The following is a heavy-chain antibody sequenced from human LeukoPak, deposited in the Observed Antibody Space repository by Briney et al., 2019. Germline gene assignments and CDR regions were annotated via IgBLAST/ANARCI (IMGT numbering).Heavy chain of an antibody. CDR1: GFTFSSYA. CDR3: ARDRSVYIERYYGMDV. J-gene: IGHJ6*02. CDR2: IYSGGST. Sequence: PGGSLRLSCAASGFTFSSYAMNWVRQAPGKGLEWVSVIYSGGSTYYADSVKGRFTISRDNSKNTLYLQMNSLRAEDTAVYYCARDRSVYIERYYGMDVWGQGTTVTVSS. V-gene: IGHV3-53*01. D-gene: IGHD5-12*01.